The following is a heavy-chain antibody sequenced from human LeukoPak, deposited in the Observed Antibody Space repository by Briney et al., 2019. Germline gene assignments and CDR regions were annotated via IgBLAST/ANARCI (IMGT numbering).Heavy chain of an antibody. CDR1: GGSISSGGYY. D-gene: IGHD3-10*01. J-gene: IGHJ3*02. V-gene: IGHV4-31*03. Sequence: SETLPLTCTVSGGSISSGGYYWSWIRQHPGKGLEWIGYIYYSGSTYYNPSLKSRVTISVDTSKNQFSLKLSSVTAADTAVYYCARDPGSGRKDAFDIWGQGTMVTVSS. CDR3: ARDPGSGRKDAFDI. CDR2: IYYSGST.